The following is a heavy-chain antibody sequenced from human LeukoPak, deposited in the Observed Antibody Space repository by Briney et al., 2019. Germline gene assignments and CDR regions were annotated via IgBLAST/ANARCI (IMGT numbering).Heavy chain of an antibody. CDR2: IRGSGDT. D-gene: IGHD2-15*01. CDR1: GFRSSDYY. J-gene: IGHJ5*02. CDR3: ARDRAATQDWVEFDP. V-gene: IGHV3-66*01. Sequence: GGSLRLSCAVSGFRSSDYYMSWVRQAPGKGLEWVALIRGSGDTFYGDSVKGRFTISRDDSKNTVYLRMNSLRVEDTAVYFCARDRAATQDWVEFDPWGQGTLVTVSS.